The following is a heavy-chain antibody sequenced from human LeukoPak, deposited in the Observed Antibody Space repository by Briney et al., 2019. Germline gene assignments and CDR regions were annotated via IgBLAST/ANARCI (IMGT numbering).Heavy chain of an antibody. Sequence: GGSLRLSCAASGFTFSSYEMNWVRQAPGKGLEWVSYISTSGTTINYADSVKGRFTISRDNAKNSLYLQMKSLRAEDTAVYNCARREYYYDSSGQRDAFDIWGQGTMVIVSS. J-gene: IGHJ3*02. CDR2: ISTSGTTI. D-gene: IGHD3-22*01. CDR1: GFTFSSYE. V-gene: IGHV3-48*03. CDR3: ARREYYYDSSGQRDAFDI.